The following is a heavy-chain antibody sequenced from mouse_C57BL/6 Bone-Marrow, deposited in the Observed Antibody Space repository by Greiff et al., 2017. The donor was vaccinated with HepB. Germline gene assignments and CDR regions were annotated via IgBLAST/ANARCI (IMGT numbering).Heavy chain of an antibody. CDR1: GYTFTDHT. D-gene: IGHD2-5*01. CDR2: IYPRDGST. Sequence: QVQLQQSDAELVKPGASVKISCKVSGYTFTDHTIHWMKQRPEQGLEWIGYIYPRDGSTKYNEKFKGKATLTADKSSSTAYMQLNSLTSEDSAVYFCEYCAYYSNYAMDYWGQGTSVTVSS. CDR3: EYCAYYSNYAMDY. J-gene: IGHJ4*01. V-gene: IGHV1-78*01.